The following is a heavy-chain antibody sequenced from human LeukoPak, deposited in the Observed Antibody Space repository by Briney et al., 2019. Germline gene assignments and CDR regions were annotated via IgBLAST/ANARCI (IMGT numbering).Heavy chain of an antibody. D-gene: IGHD5-18*01. CDR3: AKGRIQLWSPLGY. Sequence: GGSLRLSCAASGFTFSSYAMSWVRQAPGKGLEWVSAISGSGGSTYYADSVKGRFTISRDNSKNTLYLQMNSLRAEDTAVYSCAKGRIQLWSPLGYWGQGTLVTVSS. V-gene: IGHV3-23*01. CDR2: ISGSGGST. J-gene: IGHJ4*02. CDR1: GFTFSSYA.